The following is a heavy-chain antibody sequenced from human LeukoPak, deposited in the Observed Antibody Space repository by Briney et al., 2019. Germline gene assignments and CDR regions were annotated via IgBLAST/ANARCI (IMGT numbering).Heavy chain of an antibody. V-gene: IGHV4-59*01. CDR3: ARVGSGWTVPLYYYYMDV. D-gene: IGHD6-19*01. CDR1: GGSISSYY. J-gene: IGHJ6*03. CDR2: IYYSGST. Sequence: PSETLSLTCTVSGGSISSYYWSWIRQPPGKGLEWIGYIYYSGSTNYNPSLKSRVTISVDTSKNQFSLKLSSVTAADTAVYYCARVGSGWTVPLYYYYMDVWGKGTTVTVSS.